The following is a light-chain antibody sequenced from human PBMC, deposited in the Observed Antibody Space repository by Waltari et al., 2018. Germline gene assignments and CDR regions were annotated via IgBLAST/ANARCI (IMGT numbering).Light chain of an antibody. CDR2: DVT. V-gene: IGLV2-14*03. CDR1: STDFGANKY. Sequence: QPALTQPASVSGSPGQSITISCSGSSTDFGANKYVSWYQQHPGRAPKVVIYDVTKRPSGSSDRFSGSKSDSAASLTISGLQPEDEADYYCSSRTTSITWVFGGGTKLTVL. CDR3: SSRTTSITWV. J-gene: IGLJ3*02.